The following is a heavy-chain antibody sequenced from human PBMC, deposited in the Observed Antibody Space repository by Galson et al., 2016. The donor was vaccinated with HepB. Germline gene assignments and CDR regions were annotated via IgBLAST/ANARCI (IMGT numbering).Heavy chain of an antibody. J-gene: IGHJ4*02. CDR1: RFTFDNYG. CDR2: ISSSGSRT. V-gene: IGHV3-23*01. Sequence: SLRLSCAASRFTFDNYGMTWVRQAPGKGLEWVSAISSSGSRTHYADSVKGRFTISRDNSKNMLYLQMNSLRAEDTAVYYCAKDFLNLGYFDSWGQGTLVTVSS. CDR3: AKDFLNLGYFDS.